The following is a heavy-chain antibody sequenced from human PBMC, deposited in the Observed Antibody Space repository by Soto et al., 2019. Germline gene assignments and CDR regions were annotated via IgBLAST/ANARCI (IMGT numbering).Heavy chain of an antibody. J-gene: IGHJ5*02. Sequence: GGSLRLSCAASGFTFSNYWMRWVRQAPGKGLVWVSRINNDGSSTVYADSVKGRFTISRDNAKNTVYLQMNSLRAEDTAVYYCARDLPHNWFDPWGQGTLVTVSS. CDR2: INNDGSST. V-gene: IGHV3-74*01. CDR1: GFTFSNYW. CDR3: ARDLPHNWFDP.